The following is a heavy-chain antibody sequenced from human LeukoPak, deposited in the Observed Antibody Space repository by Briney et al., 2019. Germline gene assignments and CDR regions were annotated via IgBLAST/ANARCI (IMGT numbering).Heavy chain of an antibody. Sequence: GGSLRLSCAASGFTFGSYWMHWVRQAPGKGLVWVSRINSDGSSTSYADSVKGRFTISRDNAKNTLYLQMNSLRPEDTAVYYCARVYGGNSYYFDFWGQGTLVTVSS. D-gene: IGHD4-23*01. CDR1: GFTFGSYW. V-gene: IGHV3-74*01. CDR2: INSDGSST. J-gene: IGHJ4*02. CDR3: ARVYGGNSYYFDF.